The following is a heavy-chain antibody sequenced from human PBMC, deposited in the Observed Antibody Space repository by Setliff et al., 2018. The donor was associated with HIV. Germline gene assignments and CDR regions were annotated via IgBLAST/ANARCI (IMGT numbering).Heavy chain of an antibody. Sequence: ASVKVSCKASGGTFSSYAISWVRQAPGQRLEWMGWINIGNGNTKYSQKFQDRVTITRDTSANTAYMELSSLRSEDTAVYYCARVARASVTTPFDYWGQGTLVTVSS. CDR1: GGTFSSYA. J-gene: IGHJ4*02. CDR3: ARVARASVTTPFDY. V-gene: IGHV1-3*04. D-gene: IGHD4-17*01. CDR2: INIGNGNT.